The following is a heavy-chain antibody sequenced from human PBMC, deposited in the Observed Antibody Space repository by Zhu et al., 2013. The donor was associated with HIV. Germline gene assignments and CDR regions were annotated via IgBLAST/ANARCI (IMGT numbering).Heavy chain of an antibody. J-gene: IGHJ5*02. CDR2: INPNSGGT. D-gene: IGHD6-13*01. CDR3: AISIAAAGTNPDYNWFDP. CDR1: GYTFTGYY. V-gene: IGHV1-2*04. Sequence: QVQLVQSGAEVKKPGASVKVSCKASGYTFTGYYMHWVRQAPGQGLEWMGWINPNSGGTNYAQKFQGWVTMTRDTSISTAYMELSRLRSDDTAVYYCAISIAAAGTNPDYNWFDPWGQGTLVTVSS.